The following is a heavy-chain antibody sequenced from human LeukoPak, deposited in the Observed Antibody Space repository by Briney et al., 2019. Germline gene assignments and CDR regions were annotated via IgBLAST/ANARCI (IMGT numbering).Heavy chain of an antibody. Sequence: SETLSLTCAVSGYSISSGYYWGWIRQPPGKGLEWIGSIYHSGSTYYNRSLMSRVTISVDTSKHQFSLRLSSVTAADTAVYYCVRSKSSSWYFDYWGQGTLVPVSS. CDR1: GYSISSGYY. J-gene: IGHJ4*02. CDR2: IYHSGST. D-gene: IGHD6-13*01. V-gene: IGHV4-38-2*01. CDR3: VRSKSSSWYFDY.